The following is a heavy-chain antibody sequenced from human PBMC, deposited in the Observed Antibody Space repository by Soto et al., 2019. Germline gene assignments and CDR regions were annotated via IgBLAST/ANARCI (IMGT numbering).Heavy chain of an antibody. J-gene: IGHJ4*02. D-gene: IGHD5-12*01. V-gene: IGHV3-23*01. Sequence: PGGSLRLSCAASGFTFTSYAMSWVRQTPGEGLEWVSAISGSGYNTYYADSVEGRFTISRDNSKNTLFLQMNSLRAEGTAVYYCVKDRNSGYDYFDYWGQGTLVTVSS. CDR3: VKDRNSGYDYFDY. CDR2: ISGSGYNT. CDR1: GFTFTSYA.